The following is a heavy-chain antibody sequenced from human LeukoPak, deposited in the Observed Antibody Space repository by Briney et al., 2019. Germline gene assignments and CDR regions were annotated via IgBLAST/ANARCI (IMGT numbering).Heavy chain of an antibody. D-gene: IGHD3-22*01. CDR3: ARYYYDSSGYYYLDY. CDR1: GGSIGSSSYY. J-gene: IGHJ4*02. Sequence: PSETLSLTCTVSGGSIGSSSYYWGWIRQPPGKGLEWIGSMYYSGSTYYSPSLKSRVTISGDTSKSQFSLKLGSATAADTAVYYCARYYYDSSGYYYLDYWGQGTLVTVSS. V-gene: IGHV4-39*01. CDR2: MYYSGST.